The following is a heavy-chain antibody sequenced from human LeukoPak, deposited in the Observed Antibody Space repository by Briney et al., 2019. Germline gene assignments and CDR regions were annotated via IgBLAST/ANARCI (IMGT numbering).Heavy chain of an antibody. CDR3: ARDPPIAAAGTY. CDR1: GFTFSSYS. Sequence: PGGSLRLSCAASGFTFSSYSMNWVRQAPGKGLEWVSSISSSSCYIYYADSVKGRFTISRDNAKNSLYLQMNSLRAEDKAVYYCARDPPIAAAGTYWGQGTLVTVSS. J-gene: IGHJ4*02. V-gene: IGHV3-21*01. CDR2: ISSSSCYI. D-gene: IGHD6-13*01.